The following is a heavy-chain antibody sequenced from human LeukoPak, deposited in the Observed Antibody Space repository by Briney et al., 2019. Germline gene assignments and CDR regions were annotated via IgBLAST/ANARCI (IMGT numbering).Heavy chain of an antibody. D-gene: IGHD2-21*02. Sequence: GGSLRLSCTASGFTFSSYWMHWVRQAPGKGLVWVSRINSDGSSTGYADSVKGRFTISRDNSRNSVFLQMNSLRPEDTALYHCAKEVDCPSDCLFFHSWGQGTLVTVSS. CDR1: GFTFSSYW. CDR3: AKEVDCPSDCLFFHS. CDR2: INSDGSST. V-gene: IGHV3-74*01. J-gene: IGHJ4*02.